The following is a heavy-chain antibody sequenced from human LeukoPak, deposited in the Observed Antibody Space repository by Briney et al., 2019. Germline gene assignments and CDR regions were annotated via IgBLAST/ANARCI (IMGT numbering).Heavy chain of an antibody. D-gene: IGHD3-9*01. CDR2: IYYSGST. J-gene: IGHJ4*02. V-gene: IGHV4-39*01. CDR3: AIIRYFDWLLADY. CDR1: GGSISSGSYY. Sequence: PSETLSLTCTVSGGSISSGSYYWGWIRQPPGKGLEWIGSIYYSGSTYYNPSLKSRVTISVDTSKNQFSLKLSSVTAADTAVYYCAIIRYFDWLLADYWGQGTLVTVSS.